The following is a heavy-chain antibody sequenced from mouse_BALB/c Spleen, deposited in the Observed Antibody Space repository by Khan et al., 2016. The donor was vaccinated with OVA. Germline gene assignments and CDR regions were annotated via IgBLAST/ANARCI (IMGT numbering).Heavy chain of an antibody. CDR3: TRLAYYYGSEGVAY. V-gene: IGHV5-6*01. J-gene: IGHJ3*01. CDR1: GFTFTTYG. CDR2: VSTGGSYT. Sequence: EVELVESGGDLVKPGGSLKLSCAASGFTFTTYGMSLVRQAPDKMLEWVATVSTGGSYTYYPDSVKGRFPISRDNAKNTPYLQLSGLRSEDTAMINCTRLAYYYGSEGVAYWGQGTLVTVSA. D-gene: IGHD1-1*01.